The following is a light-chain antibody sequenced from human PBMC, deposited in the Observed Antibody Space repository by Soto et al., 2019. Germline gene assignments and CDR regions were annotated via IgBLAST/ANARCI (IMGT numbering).Light chain of an antibody. CDR3: QSFDTNLNAVL. Sequence: QSVLTQPPSVSGAPGQRVTISCTGNNSNLGAGYDVHWYQQLPGAAPKLVIFGNRNRPSGVPERFSGSKSGTSASLAITGLQAEDEADFFCQSFDTNLNAVLFGGGTKVTVL. V-gene: IGLV1-40*01. J-gene: IGLJ2*01. CDR2: GNR. CDR1: NSNLGAGYD.